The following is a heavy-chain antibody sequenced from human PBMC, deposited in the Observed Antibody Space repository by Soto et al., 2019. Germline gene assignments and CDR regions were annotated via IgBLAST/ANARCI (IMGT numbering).Heavy chain of an antibody. CDR2: ISAYNGNT. CDR3: ARVSGIAAAGIALVISDYYYGMDV. Sequence: WPRHDHKKGLEWMGWISAYNGNTNYAQKLQGRVTMTTDTSTSTAYMELRSLRSDDTAVYYCARVSGIAAAGIALVISDYYYGMDVWGQGTTVTVSS. V-gene: IGHV1-18*01. D-gene: IGHD6-13*01. J-gene: IGHJ6*02.